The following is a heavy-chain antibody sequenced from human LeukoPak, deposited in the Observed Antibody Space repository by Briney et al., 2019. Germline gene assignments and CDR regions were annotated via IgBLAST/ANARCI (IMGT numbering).Heavy chain of an antibody. CDR1: LFAFIDYC. Sequence: RSLRLSSAPSLFAFIDYCMSAMRQAPRKGLEWVASIKYAVDEEHYLDSVKGRFTISRDNAKNSLYLQLNIWRLQDTALYYFNSGVAATGSFDHWGKGPLVTVSP. V-gene: IGHV3-7*01. CDR3: NSGVAATGSFDH. J-gene: IGHJ4*02. D-gene: IGHD6-13*01. CDR2: IKYAVDEE.